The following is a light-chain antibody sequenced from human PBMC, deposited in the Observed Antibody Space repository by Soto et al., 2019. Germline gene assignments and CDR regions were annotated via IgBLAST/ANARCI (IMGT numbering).Light chain of an antibody. Sequence: EIVLTQSPATLSLSPGERATLSCRASQSVSSYLAWYQQKPVQAPKLLLYESANRATGIPARFSGSGSGTGFPLTISSLEPEDFAVYFCQQGSNGPPGPFSFGPRTQVDLK. CDR3: QQGSNGPPGPFS. V-gene: IGKV3-11*01. CDR2: ESA. J-gene: IGKJ3*01. CDR1: QSVSSY.